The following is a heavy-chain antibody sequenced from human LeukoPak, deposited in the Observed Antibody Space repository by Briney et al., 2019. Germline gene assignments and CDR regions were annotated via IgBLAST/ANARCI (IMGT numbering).Heavy chain of an antibody. V-gene: IGHV1-18*01. D-gene: IGHD3-3*01. CDR1: GYTFTSYG. CDR3: ARDPFYDFWSGYNGMDV. Sequence: ASVKVSCKASGYTFTSYGISWVRQAPGQGLEWVGWISAYNGNTNYAQKLQGRVTMTTDTSTSTAYMELRSLRSDDTAVYYCARDPFYDFWSGYNGMDVWGQGTTVTVSS. J-gene: IGHJ6*02. CDR2: ISAYNGNT.